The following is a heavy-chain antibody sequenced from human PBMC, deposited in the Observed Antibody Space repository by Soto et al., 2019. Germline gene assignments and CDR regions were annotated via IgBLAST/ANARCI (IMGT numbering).Heavy chain of an antibody. J-gene: IGHJ5*02. CDR1: GYTFTSYD. CDR3: ARVHTAMVTWWFVP. D-gene: IGHD5-18*01. Sequence: QVQLVQSGAEVKKPGASVKVSCKASGYTFTSYDINWVRQATGQGLEWMGWMNPNSGNTSYAQKFKGRVTMTRNTSRSTAYMELSSLRSEDTAVYYCARVHTAMVTWWFVPWGQGTLVTVSS. V-gene: IGHV1-8*01. CDR2: MNPNSGNT.